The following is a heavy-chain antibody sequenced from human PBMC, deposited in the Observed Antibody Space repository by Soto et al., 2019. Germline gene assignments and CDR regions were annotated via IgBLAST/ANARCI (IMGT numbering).Heavy chain of an antibody. D-gene: IGHD6-13*01. CDR2: ITSDGSET. CDR3: ARVWRTSIAAAGMVELGY. Sequence: GGSLRLSCATSGFPFTISWMHWVRQVPGKALEWVSRITSDGSETIYADSVKGRFTISRDNAESTVYLQMNSLRAEDTAVYYCARVWRTSIAAAGMVELGYWGQGTLVTVS. CDR1: GFPFTISW. V-gene: IGHV3-74*01. J-gene: IGHJ4*02.